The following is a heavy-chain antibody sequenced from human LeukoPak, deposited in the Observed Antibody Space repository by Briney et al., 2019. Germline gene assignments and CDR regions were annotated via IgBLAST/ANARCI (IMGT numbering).Heavy chain of an antibody. J-gene: IGHJ5*02. D-gene: IGHD3-16*01. Sequence: ASVKVSCKASGYTFTGYYMHWVRQAPGQGLEWMGWINPNSGGTNYAQKFQGRVTMTRDTSISTAYMELSRLSSDDTAVYYCAIVMITFGGVIDPWGQGTLVTVSS. CDR2: INPNSGGT. V-gene: IGHV1-2*02. CDR1: GYTFTGYY. CDR3: AIVMITFGGVIDP.